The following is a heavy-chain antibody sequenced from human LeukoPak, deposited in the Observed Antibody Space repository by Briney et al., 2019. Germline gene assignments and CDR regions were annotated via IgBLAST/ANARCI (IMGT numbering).Heavy chain of an antibody. V-gene: IGHV3-23*01. J-gene: IGHJ5*02. D-gene: IGHD2/OR15-2a*01. Sequence: PGGSLRLSCVASGLTFSSYAMSWVRQAPGKGLEWVSSITISGGSTYYADSVKGRFTISRDNSKNTLYLQMNSLRAEDTAVYYCAKGAKGTFNWFDPWGQGTLVTVSS. CDR1: GLTFSSYA. CDR3: AKGAKGTFNWFDP. CDR2: ITISGGST.